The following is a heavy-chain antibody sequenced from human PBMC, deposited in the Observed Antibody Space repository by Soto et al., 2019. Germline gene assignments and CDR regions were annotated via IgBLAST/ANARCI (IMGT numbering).Heavy chain of an antibody. V-gene: IGHV3-23*01. CDR3: AKGAYSSSLKNAFDI. D-gene: IGHD6-13*01. CDR1: GFTFSSYA. J-gene: IGHJ3*02. Sequence: PGGSLRLSCAASGFTFSSYAMNWVRQAPGKGLEWVSGISGSGGSTYYADSVKGRFTISRDNSKNTLYVQMNSLRAEDTAVYYCAKGAYSSSLKNAFDIWGQGTMVTVSS. CDR2: ISGSGGST.